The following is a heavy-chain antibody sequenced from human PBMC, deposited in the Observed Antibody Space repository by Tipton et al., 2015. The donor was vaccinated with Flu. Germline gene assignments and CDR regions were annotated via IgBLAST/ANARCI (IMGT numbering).Heavy chain of an antibody. Sequence: TLSLTCSISGGFITSGSYYWSWIRQSAGRGLEWIGRIYTTGSVNYNPSLRGRVTIAGDTSRNHFSLQLTSVTAADTAVYYCATGLSSGWVWGQGTLVTVSS. J-gene: IGHJ4*02. CDR2: IYTTGSV. D-gene: IGHD6-19*01. V-gene: IGHV4-61*02. CDR3: ATGLSSGWV. CDR1: GGFITSGSYY.